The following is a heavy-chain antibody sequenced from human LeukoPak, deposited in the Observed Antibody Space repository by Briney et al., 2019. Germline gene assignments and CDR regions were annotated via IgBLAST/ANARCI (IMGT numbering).Heavy chain of an antibody. V-gene: IGHV3-21*01. Sequence: GGSLRLSCAASGFTFSSYSMNWVRQAPGKGLEWVSSISSSSSYIYYADSVKGRFTVSRDNAKSSLYLQMSSLRVDDTAAYYCARECLTCGGDSYDYWGQGALVTVSS. CDR2: ISSSSSYI. CDR3: ARECLTCGGDSYDY. D-gene: IGHD2-21*01. J-gene: IGHJ4*02. CDR1: GFTFSSYS.